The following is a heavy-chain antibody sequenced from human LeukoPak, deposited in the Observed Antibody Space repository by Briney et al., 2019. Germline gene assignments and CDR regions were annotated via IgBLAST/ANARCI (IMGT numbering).Heavy chain of an antibody. Sequence: GGSLSLSCAASGFTFSSYWMNWVRQAPGKGLVWVSRIASDGSSTTYADSVKGRFSISRDNAKSTLYLQMNSLRVEDTAVYYCARGRPHGNDYWGQGTLVTVSS. CDR3: ARGRPHGNDY. V-gene: IGHV3-74*01. CDR1: GFTFSSYW. J-gene: IGHJ4*02. CDR2: IASDGSST. D-gene: IGHD4-23*01.